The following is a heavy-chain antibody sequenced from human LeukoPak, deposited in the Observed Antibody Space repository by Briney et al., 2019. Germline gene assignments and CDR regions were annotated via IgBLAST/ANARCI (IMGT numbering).Heavy chain of an antibody. V-gene: IGHV3-23*01. CDR3: AKVGDPTYYYGSGSYCDY. J-gene: IGHJ4*02. CDR1: GFTFSTYD. Sequence: GSLRLSCAASGFTFSTYDMTWIRQAPGKGLEWVSAISGGADSTYYADSVKGRFTISRDNSKNTLNLQMNSLRAEDTAVYYCAKVGDPTYYYGSGSYCDYWGQGTLVTVSS. CDR2: ISGGADST. D-gene: IGHD3-10*01.